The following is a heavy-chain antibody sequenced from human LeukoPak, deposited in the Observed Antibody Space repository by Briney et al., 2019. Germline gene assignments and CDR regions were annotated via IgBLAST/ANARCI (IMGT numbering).Heavy chain of an antibody. D-gene: IGHD3-22*01. CDR1: GYTLTELS. J-gene: IGHJ4*01. CDR2: FDPEDGET. CDR3: ATELRDSSGYVDY. Sequence: ASVKVSCKVSGYTLTELSMHWVRQAPGKGLEWMGGFDPEDGETIYAQKFQGRVTMTEDTSTDTAYMELSSLRSEDTAVYYCATELRDSSGYVDYWGQEPWSPSPQ. V-gene: IGHV1-24*01.